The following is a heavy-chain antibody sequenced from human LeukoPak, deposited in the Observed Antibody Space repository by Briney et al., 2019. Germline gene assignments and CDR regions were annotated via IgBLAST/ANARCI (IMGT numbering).Heavy chain of an antibody. V-gene: IGHV3-11*04. CDR2: ISSSGSTI. Sequence: PGGSLRLSCAASGFTFSDYYMSWIRQAPGKRLEWVSYISSSGSTIYYADSVKGRFTISRDNAKNSLYLQMNSLRAEDTAVYYCARDSLPMVRGVIAPLDYWGQGTLVTVSS. J-gene: IGHJ4*02. CDR3: ARDSLPMVRGVIAPLDY. CDR1: GFTFSDYY. D-gene: IGHD3-10*01.